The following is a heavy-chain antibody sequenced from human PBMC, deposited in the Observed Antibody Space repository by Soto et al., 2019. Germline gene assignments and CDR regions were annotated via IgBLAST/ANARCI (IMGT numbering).Heavy chain of an antibody. J-gene: IGHJ4*02. CDR2: IYHSGST. D-gene: IGHD6-19*01. CDR3: ARYSSGWYLLFAF. V-gene: IGHV4-30-2*01. Sequence: TSETLSLTCAVSGGSISSGGDSGSCSLHPPGKGLEWIGYIYHSGSTYYNPSLNSRFTISVDRSKNQFSLKLSSVTDADTAVYYCARYSSGWYLLFAFWGQGTLVTVSS. CDR1: GGSISSGGDS.